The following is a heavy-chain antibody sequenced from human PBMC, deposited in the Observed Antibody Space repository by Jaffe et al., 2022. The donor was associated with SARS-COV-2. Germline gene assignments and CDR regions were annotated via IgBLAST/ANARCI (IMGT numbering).Heavy chain of an antibody. J-gene: IGHJ3*02. D-gene: IGHD2-8*01. CDR1: GFTFSNAW. V-gene: IGHV3-15*01. CDR2: IKSKTDGGTT. Sequence: EVQLVESGGGLVKPGGSLRLSCAASGFTFSNAWMSWVRQAPGKGLEWVGRIKSKTDGGTTDYAAPVKGRFTISRDDSKNTLYLQMNSLKTEDTAVYYCTTGLERVFLDDAFDIWGQGTMVTVSS. CDR3: TTGLERVFLDDAFDI.